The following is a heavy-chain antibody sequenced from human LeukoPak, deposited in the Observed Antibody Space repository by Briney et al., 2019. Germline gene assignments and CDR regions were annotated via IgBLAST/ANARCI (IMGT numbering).Heavy chain of an antibody. J-gene: IGHJ6*02. V-gene: IGHV3-21*01. CDR2: ISSSSSYI. CDR3: ARDLYSNYVRYYYGMDV. D-gene: IGHD4-11*01. CDR1: GFTFSSYS. Sequence: GSLRLSCAASGFTFSSYSMNWVRQAPGKGLEWVSSISSSSSYIYYADSVKGRFTISRDSAKNSLYLQMNSLRAEDTAVYYCARDLYSNYVRYYYGMDVWGQGTTVTVSS.